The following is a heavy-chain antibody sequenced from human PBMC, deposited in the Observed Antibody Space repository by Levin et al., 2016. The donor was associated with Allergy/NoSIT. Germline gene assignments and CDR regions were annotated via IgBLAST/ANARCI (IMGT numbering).Heavy chain of an antibody. CDR2: TSYDGSKR. Sequence: WIRQPPGKGLEWVALTSYDGSKRYYGDSVKGRFSISRDNSKNTLYLQMNSLRPEDTAVYYCARGPPCNVGVCYGSVVHWGQGTLVTVSS. CDR3: ARGPPCNVGVCYGSVVH. V-gene: IGHV3-30*03. D-gene: IGHD2-8*02. J-gene: IGHJ5*02.